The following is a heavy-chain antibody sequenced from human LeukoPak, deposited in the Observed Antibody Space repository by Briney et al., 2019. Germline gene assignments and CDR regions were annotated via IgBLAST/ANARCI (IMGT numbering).Heavy chain of an antibody. CDR3: ARDAATIRYFDY. CDR2: INHSGST. CDR1: GGSISSGGYY. D-gene: IGHD5-12*01. V-gene: IGHV4-39*07. J-gene: IGHJ4*02. Sequence: SETLSLTCTVSGGSISSGGYYWSWIRQPPGKGLEWIGEINHSGSTNYNPSLKSRVTISVDTSKNQFSLKLSSVTAADTAVYYCARDAATIRYFDYWGQGTLVTVSS.